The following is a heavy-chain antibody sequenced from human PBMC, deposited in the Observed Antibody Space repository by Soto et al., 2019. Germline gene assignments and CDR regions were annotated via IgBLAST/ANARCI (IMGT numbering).Heavy chain of an antibody. J-gene: IGHJ4*02. Sequence: GGSLRLSCAASGFTFSDYYMSWIRQAPGKGLEWVSYISSSGSTIYYADSVKGRFTISRDNAKNSLYLQMNSLRAEDTAVYYCARWTSDSFDIVVVPAAIDYWGQGTLVTVSS. V-gene: IGHV3-11*01. CDR2: ISSSGSTI. CDR3: ARWTSDSFDIVVVPAAIDY. D-gene: IGHD2-2*01. CDR1: GFTFSDYY.